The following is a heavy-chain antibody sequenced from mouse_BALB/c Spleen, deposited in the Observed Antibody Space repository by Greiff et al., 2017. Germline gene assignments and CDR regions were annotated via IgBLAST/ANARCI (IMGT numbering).Heavy chain of an antibody. V-gene: IGHV6-6*02. CDR3: TRDGNPAWFAY. J-gene: IGHJ3*01. CDR2: IRLKSNNYAT. D-gene: IGHD2-1*01. Sequence: DVQLQESGGGLVQPGGSMKLSCVASGFTFSNYWMNWVRQSPEKGLEWVAEIRLKSNNYATHYAESVKGRFTISRDDSKSSVYLQMNNLRAEDTGIYYCTRDGNPAWFAYWGQGTLVTVSA. CDR1: GFTFSNYW.